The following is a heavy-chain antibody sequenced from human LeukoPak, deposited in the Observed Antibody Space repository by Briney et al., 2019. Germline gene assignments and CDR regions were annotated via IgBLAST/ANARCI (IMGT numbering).Heavy chain of an antibody. CDR2: INPSDGST. Sequence: ASVKVSCKASGYTFTNYYMHWVRQAPGQGLEWMGIINPSDGSTRYAQKFQGRVTMTRDTSTSTVYMEVRSLRSEDTAVYYCARELAGVDYWGQGTLLTVSS. D-gene: IGHD6-19*01. CDR3: ARELAGVDY. V-gene: IGHV1-46*01. CDR1: GYTFTNYY. J-gene: IGHJ4*02.